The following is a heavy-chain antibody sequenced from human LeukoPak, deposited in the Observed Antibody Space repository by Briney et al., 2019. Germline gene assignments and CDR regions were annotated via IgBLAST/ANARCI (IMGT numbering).Heavy chain of an antibody. D-gene: IGHD3-22*01. CDR2: ISSSGSYI. V-gene: IGHV3-21*01. Sequence: GGSLRLSCAASGFTFSSYSMIWVRQAPGKGLEWVSSISSSGSYIYYADSVKGRFTISRDNAKNSLYLQMNSLRAEDTAVYYCARDTRKYDSSGYYYVRLDYWGQGTLVTVSS. CDR1: GFTFSSYS. J-gene: IGHJ4*02. CDR3: ARDTRKYDSSGYYYVRLDY.